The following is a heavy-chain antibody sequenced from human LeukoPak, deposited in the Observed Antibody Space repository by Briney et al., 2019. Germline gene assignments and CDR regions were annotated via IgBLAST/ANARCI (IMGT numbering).Heavy chain of an antibody. CDR2: INHSGST. Sequence: PSETLSLTCAVYGGSFSGYYWSWIRQPPGKGLEWIGEINHSGSTNYNPSLKSRVTISIDTSKNQFSLKLSSVTAADTAVYYCARPYCSGGSCYLEYWGQGTLVTVPS. D-gene: IGHD2-15*01. V-gene: IGHV4-34*01. CDR1: GGSFSGYY. CDR3: ARPYCSGGSCYLEY. J-gene: IGHJ4*02.